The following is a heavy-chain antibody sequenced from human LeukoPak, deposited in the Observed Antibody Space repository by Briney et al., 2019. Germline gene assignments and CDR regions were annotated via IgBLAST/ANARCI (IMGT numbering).Heavy chain of an antibody. J-gene: IGHJ5*02. CDR2: IYYSGST. CDR3: ARGLITRRKNWFDP. Sequence: SETLSLTCTVSGGSISSGDYYWSWIRQPPGKGLEWIGYIYYSGSTYYNPSLKSRVTISVDTSKNQFSLKLSSVTAADTAVYYCARGLITRRKNWFDPWGQGTLVTVSS. V-gene: IGHV4-30-4*01. CDR1: GGSISSGDYY. D-gene: IGHD3-10*01.